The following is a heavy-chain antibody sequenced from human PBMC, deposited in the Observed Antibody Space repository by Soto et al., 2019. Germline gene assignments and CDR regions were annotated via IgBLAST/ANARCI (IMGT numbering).Heavy chain of an antibody. CDR1: GFIFSDYY. J-gene: IGHJ4*02. Sequence: QVQLVESAGGWVKPGGSLRLSCAASGFIFSDYYMSWIHQAPGKGLEWISYISFTTSTIYYADSVKGRFTISRDNAENSLYLQMNSLRAEDTAVYYCARHSYDWTRPSFHYWGQGTLVTVSS. CDR2: ISFTTSTI. CDR3: ARHSYDWTRPSFHY. D-gene: IGHD3-3*01. V-gene: IGHV3-11*01.